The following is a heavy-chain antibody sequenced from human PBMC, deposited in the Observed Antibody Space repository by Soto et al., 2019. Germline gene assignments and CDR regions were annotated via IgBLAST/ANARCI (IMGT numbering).Heavy chain of an antibody. CDR1: EFTFRSYW. V-gene: IGHV3-74*01. D-gene: IGHD1-7*01. Sequence: EVQLVDSGGGLVQPGGSLRLSCAASEFTFRSYWMHWVRQSPGKGLVWVSCISGDGSSTNYADSVKGRFTISRDNAKNTVYLQIDSLRAEDTAVYYCARSLPGTYGAFDLWGQGTVVTVSS. J-gene: IGHJ3*01. CDR2: ISGDGSST. CDR3: ARSLPGTYGAFDL.